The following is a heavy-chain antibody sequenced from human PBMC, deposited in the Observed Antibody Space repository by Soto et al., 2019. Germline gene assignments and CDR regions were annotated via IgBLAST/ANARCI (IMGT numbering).Heavy chain of an antibody. Sequence: SEALSLTCAVYGGSFSGYYWSWIRQPPGKGLEWIGEIFHGGRTNYSPSLKSRVTISVDTSKNHCSLEVTSVTAADTVVYYCVRHHYESNTFYYYFDYWGQGTLVTVSS. CDR2: IFHGGRT. CDR3: VRHHYESNTFYYYFDY. V-gene: IGHV4-34*12. J-gene: IGHJ4*02. D-gene: IGHD3-22*01. CDR1: GGSFSGYY.